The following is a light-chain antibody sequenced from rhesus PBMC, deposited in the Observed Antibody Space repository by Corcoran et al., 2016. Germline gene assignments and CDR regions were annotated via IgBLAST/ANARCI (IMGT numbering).Light chain of an antibody. J-gene: IGLJ1*01. Sequence: QAVPTQSPSVSGSPGQSVTISCTGTSSDIGGYNRVSLYQQHPGKAPKLMIYEVSKRPSGVSDRFSGSKSGNTASLTISGLQTEDEADYYCAAWDDSLSGPIFGTGTRLTVL. CDR1: SSDIGGYNR. CDR2: EVS. V-gene: IGLV2-13*03. CDR3: AAWDDSLSGPI.